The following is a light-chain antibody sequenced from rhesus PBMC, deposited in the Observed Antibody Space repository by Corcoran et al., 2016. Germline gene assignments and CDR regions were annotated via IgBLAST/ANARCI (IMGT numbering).Light chain of an antibody. V-gene: IGKV1-25*01. CDR1: QGISNN. J-gene: IGKJ1*01. CDR2: KAS. CDR3: QHGYGILA. Sequence: DIQMTQSPSSLSASVGDRVTITCRASQGISNNLAWYQQKPGKVPKLLIYKASTLQRGIPSRFSGSGSGTDVTLTISSLQPEDFATDYCQHGYGILAFGQGTKVEIK.